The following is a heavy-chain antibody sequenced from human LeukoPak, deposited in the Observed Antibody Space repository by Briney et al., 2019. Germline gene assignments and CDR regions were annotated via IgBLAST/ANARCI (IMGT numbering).Heavy chain of an antibody. J-gene: IGHJ6*02. Sequence: ASVKVSCKVSGYTLTELSMHWVRQAPGKGLEWVGGFDLEDGETIYARKFQGRVTMTEDTSTDTAYMELSSLRSEDTAVYFCAVSLTTGGYYGMDVWGQGTTVTVSS. CDR1: GYTLTELS. V-gene: IGHV1-24*01. CDR3: AVSLTTGGYYGMDV. D-gene: IGHD1-1*01. CDR2: FDLEDGET.